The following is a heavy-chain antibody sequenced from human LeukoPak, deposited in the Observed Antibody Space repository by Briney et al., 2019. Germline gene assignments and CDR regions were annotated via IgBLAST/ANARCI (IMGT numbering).Heavy chain of an antibody. CDR3: ARHINRYCSSTSCHFDY. D-gene: IGHD2-2*01. CDR2: IYYSGST. J-gene: IGHJ4*02. V-gene: IGHV4-59*08. Sequence: SETLSLTCTVSGGSISSYYWSWIRQLPGKGLEWIGYIYYSGSTNYNPSLKSRVTISVDTPKNQFSLKLSSVTAADTAVYYCARHINRYCSSTSCHFDYWGQGTLVTVSS. CDR1: GGSISSYY.